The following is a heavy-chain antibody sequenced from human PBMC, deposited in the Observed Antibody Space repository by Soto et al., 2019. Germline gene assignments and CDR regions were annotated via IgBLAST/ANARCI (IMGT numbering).Heavy chain of an antibody. J-gene: IGHJ5*02. CDR1: GGSISPYY. CDR2: IYYAGTS. D-gene: IGHD2-21*01. V-gene: IGHV4-59*08. CDR3: ARLGAYYQSLDP. Sequence: QVQLRESGPGLVQPSETLSLTCTVSGGSISPYYWTWIRQPPGKGLEWVGYIYYAGTSSYNPALKSRVTIPLETSKSQISLRLTSVTAADTAGYYWARLGAYYQSLDPWGPGTLVTVS.